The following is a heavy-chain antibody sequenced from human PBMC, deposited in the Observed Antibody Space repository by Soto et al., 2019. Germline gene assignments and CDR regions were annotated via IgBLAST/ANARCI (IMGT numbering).Heavy chain of an antibody. CDR1: GGTFSSYA. V-gene: IGHV1-69*06. D-gene: IGHD3-10*01. J-gene: IGHJ5*02. CDR3: ARDKSHRFTIGWFDP. Sequence: QVQLVQSGAEVKKPGSSVKVSCQASGGTFSSYAISWVRQAPGQGLEWMGGIIPIFGTANYAQKFQGRVTITADKSTSTVYMELSSLRSEDTAVYYCARDKSHRFTIGWFDPWGQGTLVTVSS. CDR2: IIPIFGTA.